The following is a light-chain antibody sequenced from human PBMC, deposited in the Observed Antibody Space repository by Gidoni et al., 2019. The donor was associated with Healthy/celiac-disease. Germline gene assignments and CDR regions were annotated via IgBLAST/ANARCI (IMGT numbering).Light chain of an antibody. CDR1: SSDVGGYNY. V-gene: IGLV2-14*01. J-gene: IGLJ3*02. CDR3: SSYTSSSTLGV. CDR2: DVS. Sequence: QSALTQPASVSGSPGQSITLSCTGTSSDVGGYNYFPWYQQHPGKTPKLLIYDVSNRPSGVSNRFSGSKSGNTASLTISGLQAEDEADYYCSSYTSSSTLGVFGGGTKLTVL.